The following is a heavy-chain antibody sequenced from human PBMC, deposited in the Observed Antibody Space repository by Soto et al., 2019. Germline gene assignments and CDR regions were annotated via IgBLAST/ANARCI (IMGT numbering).Heavy chain of an antibody. J-gene: IGHJ6*02. D-gene: IGHD3-3*01. CDR3: ARHPGAGTIFGAATEYYYYGMDV. V-gene: IGHV5-10-1*01. CDR2: IDPSDSYT. CDR1: GYSFTSYW. Sequence: GESLKISCKGSGYSFTSYWISWVRQMPGKGLEWMGRIDPSDSYTNYSPSFQGHVTISADKSISTAYLQWSSLKASDTAMYYCARHPGAGTIFGAATEYYYYGMDVWGQGTTVTVSS.